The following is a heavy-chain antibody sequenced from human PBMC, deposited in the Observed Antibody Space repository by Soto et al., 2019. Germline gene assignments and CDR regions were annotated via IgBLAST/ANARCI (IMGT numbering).Heavy chain of an antibody. CDR2: INPSGGST. CDR3: ARDYCSGGSCYSPRSWFDP. D-gene: IGHD2-15*01. V-gene: IGHV1-46*03. Sequence: QVQLVQSGAEVKKPGASVKVSCKASGYTFTSYYMHWVRQAPGQGLEWMGIINPSGGSTSYAQKFQSRVTMTRDTSTSTVYMELSSLRSEYTAVYYCARDYCSGGSCYSPRSWFDPWGQGTLVTVSS. J-gene: IGHJ5*02. CDR1: GYTFTSYY.